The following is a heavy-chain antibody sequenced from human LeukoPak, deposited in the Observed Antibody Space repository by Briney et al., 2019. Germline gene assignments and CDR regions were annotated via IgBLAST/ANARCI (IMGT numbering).Heavy chain of an antibody. J-gene: IGHJ4*02. V-gene: IGHV4-4*02. CDR2: IYHSGST. CDR3: ARASEDSSGWYDRFDY. Sequence: SETLSLTCAVSGGSISSSNWWSWVRQPPGKGLEWIGEIYHSGSTNYNPSLKSRVTISVDKSKNQFSLKLSSVTAADTAVYYCARASEDSSGWYDRFDYWGQGTLVTVSS. CDR1: GGSISSSNW. D-gene: IGHD6-19*01.